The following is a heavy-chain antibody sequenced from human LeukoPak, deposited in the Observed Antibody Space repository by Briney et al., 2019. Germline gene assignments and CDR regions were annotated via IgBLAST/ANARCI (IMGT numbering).Heavy chain of an antibody. J-gene: IGHJ4*02. Sequence: GGSLRLSRAASGFTFSSYWMSWVRQAPGKGLEWVANIKQDGSEKYYVDSVKGRFTISRDNAKNSLYLQMNSLRAGDTAVYYCAREGGIVVVIQYYFDYWGQGTLVTVSS. V-gene: IGHV3-7*01. CDR3: AREGGIVVVIQYYFDY. D-gene: IGHD3-22*01. CDR2: IKQDGSEK. CDR1: GFTFSSYW.